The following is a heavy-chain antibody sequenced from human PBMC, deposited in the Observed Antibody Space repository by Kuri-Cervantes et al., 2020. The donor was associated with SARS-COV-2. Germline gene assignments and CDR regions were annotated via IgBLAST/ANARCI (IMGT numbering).Heavy chain of an antibody. CDR3: ARDLRLGKSLDD. Sequence: GESLKISCAASGFTFSSYSMNWVRQAPGKGLEWVSSISSSSSYIYYADSVKGRFTISRDNAKNSLYLQMSSLRAEDPAVYYCARDLRLGKSLDDWGQGTLVTVSS. CDR2: ISSSSSYI. V-gene: IGHV3-21*01. CDR1: GFTFSSYS. D-gene: IGHD7-27*01. J-gene: IGHJ4*02.